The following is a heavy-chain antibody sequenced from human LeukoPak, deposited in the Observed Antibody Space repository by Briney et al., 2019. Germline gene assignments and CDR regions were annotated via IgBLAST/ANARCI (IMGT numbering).Heavy chain of an antibody. CDR1: GFTVSSNY. CDR2: IYSGGST. D-gene: IGHD6-13*01. V-gene: IGHV3-66*04. CDR3: ARHSSSWYFAFDI. Sequence: GGSLRLSCAASGFTVSSNYMSWVRQAPGKGLEWVSIIYSGGSTYYADSVKGRFTISRDNSKNTLYLQMNSLRAEDTAVYYCARHSSSWYFAFDIWGQGTLVTVSS. J-gene: IGHJ3*02.